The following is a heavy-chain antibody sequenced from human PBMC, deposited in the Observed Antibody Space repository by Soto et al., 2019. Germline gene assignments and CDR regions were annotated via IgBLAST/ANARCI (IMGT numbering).Heavy chain of an antibody. D-gene: IGHD2-2*02. CDR3: ARDRKPRYCSSTSCYTGIIRPQTGY. J-gene: IGHJ4*02. CDR2: ISYDGSNK. CDR1: GFTFSSYA. Sequence: LSLSFAASGFTFSSYAMHWVRQAPGKGLEWVAVISYDGSNKYYADSVKGRFTISRDNSKNTLYLQMNSLRAEDTAVYYCARDRKPRYCSSTSCYTGIIRPQTGYWGQGTLVTVSS. V-gene: IGHV3-30-3*01.